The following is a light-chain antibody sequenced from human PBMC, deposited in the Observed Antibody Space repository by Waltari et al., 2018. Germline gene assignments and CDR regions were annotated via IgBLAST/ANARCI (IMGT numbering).Light chain of an antibody. J-gene: IGKJ3*01. Sequence: DLQMTQSPSSLSASVGDRVNNTCRASQGIRNYLAWYQHKPGKAPILLIYDASRLESGVPSRFSGSGSGTDYTLTINNLQPEDFATYYCQQYYDTPGVTFGPGTTVDIK. CDR1: QGIRNY. CDR3: QQYYDTPGVT. V-gene: IGKV1-NL1*01. CDR2: DAS.